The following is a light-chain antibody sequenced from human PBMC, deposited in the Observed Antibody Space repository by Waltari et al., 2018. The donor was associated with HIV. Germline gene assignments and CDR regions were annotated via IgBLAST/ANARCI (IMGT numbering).Light chain of an antibody. Sequence: QSVLTQPPSVSGAPGQRVTISCTGSSSTIGAGYDVHWYQQLPGTAPKLLIYGNKYRPSGVPDRFSGSKSGTSASLAITGLQAEDEADYYCQSYDSSLSGSVVFGGGTKVTVL. CDR3: QSYDSSLSGSVV. V-gene: IGLV1-40*01. CDR2: GNK. J-gene: IGLJ2*01. CDR1: SSTIGAGYD.